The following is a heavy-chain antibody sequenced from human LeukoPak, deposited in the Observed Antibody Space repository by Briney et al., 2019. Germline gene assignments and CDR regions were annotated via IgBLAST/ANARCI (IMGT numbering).Heavy chain of an antibody. CDR2: INAGNGNT. CDR1: GYTFTSYA. Sequence: ASVKVSCKASGYTFTSYAMHWVRQAPGQRLEWMGWINAGNGNTKYSQKFQGRVTITRDTSASTAYMELSSLRSEDTAVYYCARGRYSSGWYDYWGXXXLXTVSS. CDR3: ARGRYSSGWYDY. D-gene: IGHD6-19*01. J-gene: IGHJ5*01. V-gene: IGHV1-3*01.